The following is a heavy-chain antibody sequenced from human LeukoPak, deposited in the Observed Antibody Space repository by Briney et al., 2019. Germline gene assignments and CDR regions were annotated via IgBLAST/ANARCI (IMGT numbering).Heavy chain of an antibody. J-gene: IGHJ3*01. Sequence: PSETLSLTCTVSGDSVSSGTYYWSWVRQPPGKGLEWIGFISYSGSTNYNPSLKSRITISVDMSNNQFSLKVRSVTAADTAVYYCARGPYVWGQGTMVTVSS. CDR2: ISYSGST. CDR3: ARGPYV. CDR1: GDSVSSGTYY. V-gene: IGHV4-61*01.